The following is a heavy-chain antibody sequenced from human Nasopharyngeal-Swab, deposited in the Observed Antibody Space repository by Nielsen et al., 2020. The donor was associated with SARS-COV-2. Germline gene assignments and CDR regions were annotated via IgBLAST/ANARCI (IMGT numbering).Heavy chain of an antibody. CDR2: ISGSGGST. CDR1: GFTFSSYA. J-gene: IGHJ4*02. CDR3: AKDQGGDYVFDY. D-gene: IGHD4-17*01. V-gene: IGHV3-23*01. Sequence: GEALKISWAASGFTFSSYAMSWVRQAPGKGLEWVSAISGSGGSTYYADSVKGRFTISRDNSKNTLYLQMNSLRAEDTAVYYCAKDQGGDYVFDYWGQGPLVSVSS.